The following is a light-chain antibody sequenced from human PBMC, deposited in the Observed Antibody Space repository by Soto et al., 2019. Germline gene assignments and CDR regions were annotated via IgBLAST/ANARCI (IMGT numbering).Light chain of an antibody. CDR2: AAS. J-gene: IGKJ2*01. CDR3: QQSYSTPQYT. V-gene: IGKV1-39*01. Sequence: DIQMTQSPSSLSASVGDRVTITCRASQSISSYLNWYQQKPGQAPKLLIYAASSLQSGVPSRFSGSGSGTDFTLTISSLQPEDFATYYCQQSYSTPQYTFGPGTKLEIK. CDR1: QSISSY.